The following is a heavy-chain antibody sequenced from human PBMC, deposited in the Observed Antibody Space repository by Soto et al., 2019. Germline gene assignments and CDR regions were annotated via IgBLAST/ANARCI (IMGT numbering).Heavy chain of an antibody. CDR2: IYYSGST. D-gene: IGHD4-17*01. Sequence: SETLSLTCTVSGGSISSYYWSWIRQPPGKGLEWIGYIYYSGSTNYNPSLKSRVTISVDTSKNQFSLKLSSVTAADTAVYYCARHDNWGHDYGDLFYYYYGMDVWGQGTTLTVSS. CDR3: ARHDNWGHDYGDLFYYYYGMDV. CDR1: GGSISSYY. J-gene: IGHJ6*02. V-gene: IGHV4-59*08.